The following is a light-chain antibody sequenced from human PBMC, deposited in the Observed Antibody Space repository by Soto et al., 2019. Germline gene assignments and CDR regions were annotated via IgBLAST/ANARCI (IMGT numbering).Light chain of an antibody. J-gene: IGLJ1*01. CDR3: SSYSTSFFYV. V-gene: IGLV2-14*01. CDR2: GVT. Sequence: QSALTQPASVSGSPGQSITISCTATSSDIGFYNYVSWYQQSPGKAPKLLIYGVTNRPSGISYRFSGSKSGSTASLTIYGLRDEDEADYYCSSYSTSFFYVFGTGTKVTVL. CDR1: SSDIGFYNY.